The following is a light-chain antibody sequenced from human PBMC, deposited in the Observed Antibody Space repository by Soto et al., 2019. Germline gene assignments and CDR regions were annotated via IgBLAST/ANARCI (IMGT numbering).Light chain of an antibody. Sequence: EIVLTQSPATLSLSPGERATLSCRASPSVTNYLAWYQQKPGQVPRLLIYGAFNRATGIPARFSGSGSGTDFTLTISSLEPEDFAVYYCQQRNIWPPVTFGQGTRLEIK. J-gene: IGKJ5*01. CDR1: PSVTNY. CDR2: GAF. V-gene: IGKV3-11*01. CDR3: QQRNIWPPVT.